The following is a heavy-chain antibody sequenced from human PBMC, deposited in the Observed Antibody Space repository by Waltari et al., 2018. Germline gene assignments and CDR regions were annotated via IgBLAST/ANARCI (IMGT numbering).Heavy chain of an antibody. D-gene: IGHD7-27*01. J-gene: IGHJ4*02. CDR1: GYSISSGYY. Sequence: QVQLQESGPGLVKPSETLSLTCAVSGYSISSGYYWGWIRQPPGKGLEWIGSIYHSGSTYYNPSLKSRVTISVDTSKNQFSLKLSPVTAADTAVYYCARAQAGDPYYFDYWGQGTLVTVSS. V-gene: IGHV4-38-2*01. CDR2: IYHSGST. CDR3: ARAQAGDPYYFDY.